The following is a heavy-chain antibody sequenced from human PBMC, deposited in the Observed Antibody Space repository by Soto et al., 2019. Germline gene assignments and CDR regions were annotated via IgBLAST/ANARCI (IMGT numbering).Heavy chain of an antibody. D-gene: IGHD3-22*01. CDR1: GGTFSSYA. J-gene: IGHJ3*01. CDR3: ARERGGAIIVGVTGTFDV. Sequence: QVQLVQSGAEVKKPGSSVKVSCKASGGTFSSYAISWVRQAPGQGLEWMGGIIAILGKANYAEKFQGRVTINSDESKSTAYMELSRLRSEDTAVYYCARERGGAIIVGVTGTFDVWGQGTLVTVSS. CDR2: IIAILGKA. V-gene: IGHV1-69*01.